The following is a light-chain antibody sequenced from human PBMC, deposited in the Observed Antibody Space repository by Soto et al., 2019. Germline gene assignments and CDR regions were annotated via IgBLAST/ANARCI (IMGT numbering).Light chain of an antibody. CDR1: QSVSSSY. CDR2: GAS. CDR3: QQYGSSPRT. V-gene: IGKV3-20*01. J-gene: IGKJ2*01. Sequence: EIVLTQSPGTLSLSPGERATLSCRASQSVSSSYLAWYQQKPGQAPRLLIYGASSRATGIPDRFSGSGSGTDFTLTISRLEPEDSAVYYCQQYGSSPRTFGQGTMLEVK.